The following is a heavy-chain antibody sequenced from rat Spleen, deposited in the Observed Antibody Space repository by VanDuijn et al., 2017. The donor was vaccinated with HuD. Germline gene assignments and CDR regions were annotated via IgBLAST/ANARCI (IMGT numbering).Heavy chain of an antibody. J-gene: IGHJ3*01. CDR1: GFSLTSNG. CDR3: ARYSTVLQGGFAY. Sequence: QVQLKESGPGLVQPSQTLSLTCTVSGFSLTSNGVSWVRQPPGKGLEWMGGIWGDGSTNYNSALKYRLNISRDTSKSQVFLKMNNLQAEDTAMYFWARYSTVLQGGFAYWGQGTLVTVSS. CDR2: IWGDGST. V-gene: IGHV2-1*01. D-gene: IGHD1-1*01.